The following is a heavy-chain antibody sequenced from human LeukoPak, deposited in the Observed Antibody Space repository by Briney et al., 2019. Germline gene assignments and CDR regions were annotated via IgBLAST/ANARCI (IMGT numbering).Heavy chain of an antibody. CDR1: GGTFSSYA. Sequence: SVKVSCKASGGTFSSYAISWVRQAPGQGLEWMGGIIPIFGTANYAQKFQGRVTITADESTSTAYMELSSLRSEDTAVYYCARGDPWVFTMATTGGDAFDIWGQGTMVTVSS. D-gene: IGHD5-24*01. CDR3: ARGDPWVFTMATTGGDAFDI. CDR2: IIPIFGTA. V-gene: IGHV1-69*13. J-gene: IGHJ3*02.